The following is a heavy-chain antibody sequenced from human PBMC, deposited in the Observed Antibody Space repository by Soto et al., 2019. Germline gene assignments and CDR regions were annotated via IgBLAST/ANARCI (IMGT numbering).Heavy chain of an antibody. CDR1: GFTFSSYG. J-gene: IGHJ6*02. Sequence: QVQLVESGGGVVQPGRSLRLSCAASGFTFSSYGMHGVRQAPGKGLEWVAVISYDGSNKYYADSVKGRFTISRDYSKNTLYLQMNSLRAEDTAVYYCAKAHHMHYGMDVWGQGTTVTVSS. CDR3: AKAHHMHYGMDV. D-gene: IGHD2-2*01. CDR2: ISYDGSNK. V-gene: IGHV3-30*18.